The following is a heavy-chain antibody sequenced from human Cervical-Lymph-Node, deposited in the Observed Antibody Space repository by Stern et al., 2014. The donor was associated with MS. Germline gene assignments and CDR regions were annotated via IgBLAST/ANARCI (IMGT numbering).Heavy chain of an antibody. V-gene: IGHV1-69*01. J-gene: IGHJ6*02. CDR1: GGTFSSYA. Sequence: QVHLLESGPEVKKPGSSVKVSCNSSGGTFSSYAISLMRQPHRQGLEWMGGIIPIFGTANSAQKFQGRVTITADESTSTAYMELSSLRSEDTAVYYCARDPNGMDVWGQGTTVTVSS. CDR2: IIPIFGTA. CDR3: ARDPNGMDV.